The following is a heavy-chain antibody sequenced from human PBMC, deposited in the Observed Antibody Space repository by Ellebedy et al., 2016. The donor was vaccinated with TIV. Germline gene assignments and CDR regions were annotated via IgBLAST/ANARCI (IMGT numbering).Heavy chain of an antibody. CDR1: GGSISSYY. Sequence: SETLSLXXTVSGGSISSYYWSWIRQPPGKGLEWIGYIYYSGSTNYNPSLKSRVTISVDTSKNQFSLKLSSVTAADTAVYYCAGQDGYNYIWGQGTLVTVSS. J-gene: IGHJ4*02. V-gene: IGHV4-59*08. D-gene: IGHD5-24*01. CDR2: IYYSGST. CDR3: AGQDGYNYI.